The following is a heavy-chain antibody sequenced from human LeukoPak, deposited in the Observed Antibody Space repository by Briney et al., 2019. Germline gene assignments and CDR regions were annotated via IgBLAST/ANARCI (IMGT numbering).Heavy chain of an antibody. V-gene: IGHV4-4*07. CDR3: ARDYYGSGSYYNRYYYYYMDV. J-gene: IGHJ6*03. CDR2: IYTSGST. D-gene: IGHD3-10*01. CDR1: GGSISSYY. Sequence: SETLSLTCTVSGGSISSYYWSWIRQPAGKGLEWIGRIYTSGSTNYNPSLKSRVTMSVDTSKDQFSLKLSSVTAADTAVYYCARDYYGSGSYYNRYYYYYMDVWGKGTTVTISS.